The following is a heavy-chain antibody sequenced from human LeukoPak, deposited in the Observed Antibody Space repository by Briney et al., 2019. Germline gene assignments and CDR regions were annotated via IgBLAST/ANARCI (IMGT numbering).Heavy chain of an antibody. J-gene: IGHJ4*02. V-gene: IGHV1-2*02. CDR2: INPNSGGT. Sequence: GASVKVSCKASGYTFTGYYMHWVRQAPGQGLEWMGWINPNSGGTNYAQKFQGRVTMTRDTSISTAYMELSRLRSDDTAVYYCARDLLAMVRGVIIGAVGYWGQGTLVTVPS. D-gene: IGHD3-10*01. CDR3: ARDLLAMVRGVIIGAVGY. CDR1: GYTFTGYY.